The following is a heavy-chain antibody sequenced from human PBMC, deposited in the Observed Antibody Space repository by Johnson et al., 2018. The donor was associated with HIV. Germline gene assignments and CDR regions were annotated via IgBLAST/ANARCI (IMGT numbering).Heavy chain of an antibody. CDR1: GFTFSNFG. Sequence: QVQLVESGGGVVQPGGSLRLSCAASGFTFSNFGMHWVRQAPGKGLEWVAFIQYDGSDECYADSVKGRFTISRDNAKNSLYLQMNSLRAEDTALYYFARGRGFGGPGSPGAFDIWGQVTMVTVSS. CDR3: ARGRGFGGPGSPGAFDI. V-gene: IGHV3-30*02. CDR2: IQYDGSDE. D-gene: IGHD3-10*01. J-gene: IGHJ3*02.